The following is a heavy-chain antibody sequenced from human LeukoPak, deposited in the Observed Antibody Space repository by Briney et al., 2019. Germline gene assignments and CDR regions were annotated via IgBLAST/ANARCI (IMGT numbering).Heavy chain of an antibody. CDR1: GGTFSSYA. CDR2: IIPIFGTA. J-gene: IGHJ4*02. V-gene: IGHV1-69*05. CDR3: ARARQGLNDFDY. Sequence: ASVKVSCKASGGTFSSYAISWVRQAPGQGLEWMGGIIPIFGTANYAQKFQGRVTITTDESTSTAYMELSSLRSEDTAVYYCARARQGLNDFDYWSQGTLVTVSS.